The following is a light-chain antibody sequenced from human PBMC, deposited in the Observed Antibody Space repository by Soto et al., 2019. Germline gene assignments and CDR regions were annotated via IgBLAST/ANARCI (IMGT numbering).Light chain of an antibody. J-gene: IGKJ4*01. CDR1: XSVSXN. Sequence: EIVMTQSPXTXSVSXGXXATXSCXAXXSVSXNLAWYQQKPGQAPRLLIYGASTRATGIPARFSGSGSGTEFTLTISSLQSEDFAVYYCQQYNNWLFTFGGGTKVEIK. CDR3: QQYNNWLFT. CDR2: GAS. V-gene: IGKV3-15*01.